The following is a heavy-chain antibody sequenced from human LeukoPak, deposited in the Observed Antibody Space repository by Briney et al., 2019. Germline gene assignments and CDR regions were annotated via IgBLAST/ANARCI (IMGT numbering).Heavy chain of an antibody. J-gene: IGHJ6*02. Sequence: ASVKVSCKASGYTFTGYYMHWVRQAPGPGLEWMGWINPNSGGTNYAQKFQGRVTMTRDTSISTAYMELSRLRSDDTAVYYCARDLIAAAGRYYGMDVWGQGTTVTVSS. CDR1: GYTFTGYY. CDR3: ARDLIAAAGRYYGMDV. V-gene: IGHV1-2*02. D-gene: IGHD6-13*01. CDR2: INPNSGGT.